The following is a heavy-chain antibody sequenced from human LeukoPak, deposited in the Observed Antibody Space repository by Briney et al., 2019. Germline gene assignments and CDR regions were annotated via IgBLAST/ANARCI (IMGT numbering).Heavy chain of an antibody. CDR3: AREYSYGYYYFDY. Sequence: ASVKVSCKASGYTFTSYDINWVRQATGQGLEWMGWMNPNNGNTGYAQKFQGRVTMTRDTSISTAYMELSSLRSEDTAVYYCAREYSYGYYYFDYWGQGTLVTVSS. J-gene: IGHJ4*02. CDR1: GYTFTSYD. CDR2: MNPNNGNT. D-gene: IGHD5-18*01. V-gene: IGHV1-8*01.